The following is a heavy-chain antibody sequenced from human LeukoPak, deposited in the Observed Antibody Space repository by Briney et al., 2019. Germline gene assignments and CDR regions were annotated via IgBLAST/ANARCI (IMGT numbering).Heavy chain of an antibody. Sequence: GGSLRLSCAASGSTLSSYAMSWVRQAPGKGLEWVSSLSNSGGITDYADFVKGRFTISRDNSKNTLYLQMNSLRAEDTAVYYCARESYYDSSGLDYWGQGTLVTVSS. CDR1: GSTLSSYA. D-gene: IGHD3-22*01. V-gene: IGHV3-23*01. CDR3: ARESYYDSSGLDY. J-gene: IGHJ4*02. CDR2: LSNSGGIT.